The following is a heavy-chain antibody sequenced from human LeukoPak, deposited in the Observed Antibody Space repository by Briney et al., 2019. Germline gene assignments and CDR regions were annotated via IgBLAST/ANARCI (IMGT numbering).Heavy chain of an antibody. CDR3: ARDHQYCGGDCYWYFQH. V-gene: IGHV3-53*01. CDR1: GFTVSSNY. Sequence: GGSLRLSCAASGFTVSSNYMSWVRQAPGKGLEWVSVIYSGGSTYYADSVKGRFTISRDNAKNSLYLQMNSLRAEDTAVYYCARDHQYCGGDCYWYFQHWGQGTLVTVSS. D-gene: IGHD2-21*02. J-gene: IGHJ1*01. CDR2: IYSGGST.